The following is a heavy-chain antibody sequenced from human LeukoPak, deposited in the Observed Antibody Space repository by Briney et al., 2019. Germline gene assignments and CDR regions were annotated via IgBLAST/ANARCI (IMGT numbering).Heavy chain of an antibody. D-gene: IGHD3-22*01. J-gene: IGHJ3*02. V-gene: IGHV4-34*01. CDR3: AGEYDSSGFDAFDI. CDR2: INHSGST. Sequence: SETLSLTCTVSGGSISSYYWSWIRQPPGKGLEWIGEINHSGSTNYNPSLKSRVTISVDTSKNQFYLKLSFVTAADTAVYYCAGEYDSSGFDAFDIWGQGTMVTVSS. CDR1: GGSISSYY.